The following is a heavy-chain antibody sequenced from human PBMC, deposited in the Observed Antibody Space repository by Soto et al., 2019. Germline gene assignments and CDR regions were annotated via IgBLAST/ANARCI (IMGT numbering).Heavy chain of an antibody. CDR3: ARMDSSGWYYFDY. V-gene: IGHV1-3*01. J-gene: IGHJ4*02. D-gene: IGHD6-19*01. Sequence: ASVKVSCKASGYTFTSYAMHWVREAPGQRLEWMGWINAGNGNTKYSQKFQGRVTIARDTSASTAYMELSSLRSEDTAVYYCARMDSSGWYYFDYWGQGTLVTVS. CDR1: GYTFTSYA. CDR2: INAGNGNT.